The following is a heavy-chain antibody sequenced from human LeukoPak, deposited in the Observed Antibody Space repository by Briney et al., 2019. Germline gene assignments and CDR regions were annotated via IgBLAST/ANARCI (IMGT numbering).Heavy chain of an antibody. D-gene: IGHD3-22*01. CDR1: GGSISSSGYC. V-gene: IGHV4-39*01. CDR3: ARSPYYYDSSGYYFDY. J-gene: IGHJ4*02. Sequence: SETPSLTCTVSGGSISSSGYCWGWIRQPPGKGLEWIGSIDYSGNTNYNPSLKSRVTIAVDMSKNQFSLKLSSVTAADTAVYYCARSPYYYDSSGYYFDYWGQGTLVTVSS. CDR2: IDYSGNT.